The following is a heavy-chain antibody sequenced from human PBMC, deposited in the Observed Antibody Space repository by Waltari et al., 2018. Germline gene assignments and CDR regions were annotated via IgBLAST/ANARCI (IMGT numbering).Heavy chain of an antibody. CDR3: ARDRWGESHGYGY. CDR2: INPNNGAT. D-gene: IGHD7-27*01. V-gene: IGHV1-2*02. Sequence: QVQLVQSGVEVKKPGASVRVSCKASGYTFTVYYLHWIRQAPGQGPEWMGWINPNNGATHYAQKFQGRVIMTRDTSINTAYLEVTSDDTAVYFCARDRWGESHGYGYWGRGTLVTVSS. J-gene: IGHJ4*02. CDR1: GYTFTVYY.